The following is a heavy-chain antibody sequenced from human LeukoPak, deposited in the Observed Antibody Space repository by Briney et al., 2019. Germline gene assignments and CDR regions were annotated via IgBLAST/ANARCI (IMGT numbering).Heavy chain of an antibody. CDR1: GFTFSSSW. D-gene: IGHD5-24*01. CDR3: AKVESRDGYNPTQY. V-gene: IGHV3-7*03. Sequence: GGSLRLSCVASGFTFSSSWMTWVRQAPGMGLERVANIKADGSGKYYVDSVRGRFSISRDNAKNSLYLELNSLRAEDTAVYYCAKVESRDGYNPTQYWGQGTLVTVSS. CDR2: IKADGSGK. J-gene: IGHJ4*02.